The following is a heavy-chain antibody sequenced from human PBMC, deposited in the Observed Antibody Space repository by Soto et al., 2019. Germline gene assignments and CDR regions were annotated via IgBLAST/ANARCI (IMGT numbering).Heavy chain of an antibody. CDR1: GASISSDSYY. V-gene: IGHV4-31*03. CDR3: VRDVAAAVTNWFDP. Sequence: QVQLQESGPGLVKPSQTLSLTCTVSGASISSDSYYWSWIRQHPGKGLEWIGYIYYSGDTYYNPSLKSRVTISVDPSKNQFSLKVNSVTAADTAVYYCVRDVAAAVTNWFDPWGQGTLSPSLQ. CDR2: IYYSGDT. J-gene: IGHJ5*02. D-gene: IGHD2-15*01.